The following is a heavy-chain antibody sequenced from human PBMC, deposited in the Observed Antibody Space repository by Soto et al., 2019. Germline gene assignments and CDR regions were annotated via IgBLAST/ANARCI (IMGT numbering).Heavy chain of an antibody. J-gene: IGHJ5*02. V-gene: IGHV1-18*01. D-gene: IGHD5-12*01. CDR3: ARDEPIVATIQPGNWFDP. CDR1: GYTFTSYG. CDR2: ISAYNGNT. Sequence: ASVKVSCKASGYTFTSYGISWVRQAPGQGLEWKGWISAYNGNTNYAKKLQGRVTMTTDTSTSTAYMELRSLISDDTAVYYCARDEPIVATIQPGNWFDPWGQGTLVTVSS.